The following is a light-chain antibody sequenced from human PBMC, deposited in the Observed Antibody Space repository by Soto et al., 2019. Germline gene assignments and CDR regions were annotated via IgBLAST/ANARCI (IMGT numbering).Light chain of an antibody. J-gene: IGKJ1*01. V-gene: IGKV3-20*01. CDR1: QGVSSSY. CDR3: QQYGSSPLT. Sequence: EIVLSQSPGTLSLTPGERATLSCRASQGVSSSYLAWYQQKPGQAPRLLIFGASNRATGIPDRFSGSGSGTDFTLTISRLEPEDFTLYFCQQYGSSPLTFGQGTKVDI. CDR2: GAS.